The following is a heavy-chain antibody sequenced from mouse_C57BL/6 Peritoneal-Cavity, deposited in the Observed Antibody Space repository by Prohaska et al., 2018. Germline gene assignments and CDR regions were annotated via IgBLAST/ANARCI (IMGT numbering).Heavy chain of an antibody. V-gene: IGHV5-12*01. J-gene: IGHJ4*01. CDR1: GFTFSDYY. Sequence: EVKLVESGGGLVQPGGSLKLSCAASGFTFSDYYMYWVRQTPEKRLELFSYFSNGGCSTYYPDTVKGRFTISRDNAKNTLYLQMSRLKSEDTAMYYCARQGTTVVATHAMDYWGQGTSVTVSS. CDR2: FSNGGCST. D-gene: IGHD1-1*01. CDR3: ARQGTTVVATHAMDY.